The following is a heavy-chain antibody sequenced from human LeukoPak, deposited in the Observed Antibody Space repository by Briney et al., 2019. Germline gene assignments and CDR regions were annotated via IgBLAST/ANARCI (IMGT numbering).Heavy chain of an antibody. J-gene: IGHJ1*01. CDR2: ISGSGGST. Sequence: GSLRLSCTVSGFTFSSYAMSWVRQAPGKGLEWVSAISGSGGSTYYADSVKGRFTISRDNSKNTLYLQMNSLRAEDTAVYYCAKDRGIAAAVAAEYFQHWGQGTLVTVSS. CDR3: AKDRGIAAAVAAEYFQH. V-gene: IGHV3-23*01. D-gene: IGHD6-13*01. CDR1: GFTFSSYA.